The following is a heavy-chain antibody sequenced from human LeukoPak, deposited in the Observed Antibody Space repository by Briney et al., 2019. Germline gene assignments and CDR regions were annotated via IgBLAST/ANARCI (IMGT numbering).Heavy chain of an antibody. Sequence: ASVKVSCKASGYTFTSYAMHWVRQAPGQGLEWMGWINAGNGNTKYSQKFQGRVTITRDTSASAAYLELSSPRSEDTAVYYCARAGLRSGLAVWGQGTLVTVSS. D-gene: IGHD6-19*01. CDR1: GYTFTSYA. CDR2: INAGNGNT. V-gene: IGHV1-3*01. CDR3: ARAGLRSGLAV. J-gene: IGHJ4*02.